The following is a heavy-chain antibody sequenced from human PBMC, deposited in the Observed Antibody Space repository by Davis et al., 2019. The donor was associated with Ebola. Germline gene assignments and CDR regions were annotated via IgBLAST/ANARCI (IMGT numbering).Heavy chain of an antibody. V-gene: IGHV4-59*01. D-gene: IGHD4-17*01. CDR3: ARAPVTPYYFDY. CDR1: GGSISSYY. Sequence: PSETLSLTCTVSGGSISSYYWSWIRQPPGKGLEWIGYIYYSGSTNYNPSLKSRVTISVDTSKNQFSLKLSSVTAADTAVYYCARAPVTPYYFDYWGQGTLVTVSS. J-gene: IGHJ4*02. CDR2: IYYSGST.